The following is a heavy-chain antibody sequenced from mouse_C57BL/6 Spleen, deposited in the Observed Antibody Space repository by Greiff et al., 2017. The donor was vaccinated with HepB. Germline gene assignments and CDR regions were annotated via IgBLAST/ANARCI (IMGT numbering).Heavy chain of an antibody. CDR1: GFTFTDYY. V-gene: IGHV7-3*01. Sequence: EVKLVESGGGLVQPGGSLSLSCAASGFTFTDYYMSWVRQPPGKALEWLGFIRNKANGYTTEYSASVKGRFTISRDNSQSILYLQMNALRAEDSATYYCARYMGRSNYLYAMDYWGQGTSVTVSS. J-gene: IGHJ4*01. CDR2: IRNKANGYTT. D-gene: IGHD2-5*01. CDR3: ARYMGRSNYLYAMDY.